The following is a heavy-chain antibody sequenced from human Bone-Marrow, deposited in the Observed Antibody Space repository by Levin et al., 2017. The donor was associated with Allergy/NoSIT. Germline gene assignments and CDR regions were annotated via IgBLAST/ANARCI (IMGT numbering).Heavy chain of an antibody. CDR2: ITGSGTI. CDR3: ARDNDAFDF. CDR1: GFTFSDYY. Sequence: PGGSLRLSCAASGFTFSDYYMSWIRQAPGKGLEWLSYITGSGTIYYADSVKGRFTISRDNAKNSLYLQMNSLRAEDTAVYYCARDNDAFDFWGQGTMVTVSS. J-gene: IGHJ3*01. V-gene: IGHV3-11*01.